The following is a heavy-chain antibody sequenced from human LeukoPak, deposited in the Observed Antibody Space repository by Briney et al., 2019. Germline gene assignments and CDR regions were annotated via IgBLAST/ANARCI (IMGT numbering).Heavy chain of an antibody. J-gene: IGHJ1*01. V-gene: IGHV3-21*01. CDR2: ISSSSSYI. CDR3: ARDRDFQH. Sequence: GGSLRLSCAASGFSFSSYAMSWVRQAPARGPEWVSSISSSSSYIHYADSVKGRFTISRDNAKNSLYLQMNSLRAEDTAVYYCARDRDFQHWGQGTLVTVSS. D-gene: IGHD3-10*01. CDR1: GFSFSSYA.